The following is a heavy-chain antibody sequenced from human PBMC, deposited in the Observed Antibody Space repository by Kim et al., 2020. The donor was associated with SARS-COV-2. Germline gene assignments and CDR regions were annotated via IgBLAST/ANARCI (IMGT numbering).Heavy chain of an antibody. CDR3: AWSLTTVDDAFDI. Sequence: GGSLRLSCAASGFTFSSYSMNWVRQAPGKGLEWVSSISSSSSYIYYADSVKGRFTISRDNAKNSLYLQMNSLRAEDTAVYYCAWSLTTVDDAFDIWGQGTMVTVSS. J-gene: IGHJ3*02. CDR1: GFTFSSYS. D-gene: IGHD4-17*01. CDR2: ISSSSSYI. V-gene: IGHV3-21*01.